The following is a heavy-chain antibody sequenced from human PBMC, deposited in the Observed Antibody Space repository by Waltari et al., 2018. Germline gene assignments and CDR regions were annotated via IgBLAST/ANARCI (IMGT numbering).Heavy chain of an antibody. CDR1: GFPFSEYW. CDR3: ARDDSNRGYHHAFDI. CDR2: IKGDGRHE. J-gene: IGHJ3*02. D-gene: IGHD6-13*01. Sequence: EVQLVEYGGGLVQPGGALRLSCTASGFPFSEYWVTWVRQTPGKGLEWVADIKGDGRHEYYLDSVRGRFTISRDNAKNSVDLQMNSLRVEDTAIYYCARDDSNRGYHHAFDIWGQGTMVTVSS. V-gene: IGHV3-7*03.